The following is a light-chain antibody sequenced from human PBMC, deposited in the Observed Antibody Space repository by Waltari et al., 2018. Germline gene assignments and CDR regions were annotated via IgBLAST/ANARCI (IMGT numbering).Light chain of an antibody. CDR1: SNDIGGYNL. CDR3: CSYASSPPSVV. CDR2: EAN. V-gene: IGLV2-23*01. Sequence: QSALTQPASVSGSPGQSITISCTGTSNDIGGYNLVSWYQQHPGEAPKVLIYEANKRPSGVSARVSGSKSGNTASLTISGLQSEDEADYYCCSYASSPPSVVFGGGTKVTVL. J-gene: IGLJ2*01.